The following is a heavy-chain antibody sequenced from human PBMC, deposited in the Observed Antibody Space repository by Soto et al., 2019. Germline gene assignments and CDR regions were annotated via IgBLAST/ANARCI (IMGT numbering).Heavy chain of an antibody. Sequence: QIHLQESGSGLVKPSQTLSLTCAVSGYSISSGAYYWSWIRQPQGKGLEWIGYIFHNGGTYYNPSLESRITIPLDRSKNQFSLKVSAGTAADTALYYCARLDGYNSFDFWGQGTLVTVSS. V-gene: IGHV4-30-2*01. J-gene: IGHJ4*02. CDR1: GYSISSGAYY. CDR3: ARLDGYNSFDF. CDR2: IFHNGGT. D-gene: IGHD5-12*01.